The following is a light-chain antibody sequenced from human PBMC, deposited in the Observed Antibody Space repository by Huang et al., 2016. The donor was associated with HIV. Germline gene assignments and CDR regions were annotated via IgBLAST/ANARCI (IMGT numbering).Light chain of an antibody. CDR1: QDIGNY. CDR3: QQYDSLPYT. J-gene: IGKJ2*01. Sequence: DIQMTQSPSSLSASLGDRVTITCQASQDIGNYLNWYQQKPGRAPKFLSYDASSLEKGVPSRFSGSGSGTDFTFTISSLQPEDIATYYCQQYDSLPYTFGQGTKLQIK. V-gene: IGKV1-33*01. CDR2: DAS.